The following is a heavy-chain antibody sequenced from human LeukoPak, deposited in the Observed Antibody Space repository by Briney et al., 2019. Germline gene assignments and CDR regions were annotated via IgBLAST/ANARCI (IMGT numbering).Heavy chain of an antibody. V-gene: IGHV3-30*03. Sequence: GGSLRLSCAASGFTFSTYGMHWVRQAPGKGLEWVAVISYDGSNKYYGDTVKGRFTISRDNSKNTLYLQMNSLRAEDTAVYYCGGGWYFFDYWGQGTLVTVSP. D-gene: IGHD6-19*01. CDR1: GFTFSTYG. CDR3: GGGWYFFDY. CDR2: ISYDGSNK. J-gene: IGHJ4*02.